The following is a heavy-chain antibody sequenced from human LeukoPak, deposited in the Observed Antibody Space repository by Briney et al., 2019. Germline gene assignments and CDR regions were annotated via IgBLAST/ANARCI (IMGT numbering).Heavy chain of an antibody. CDR1: GGSISSSSYY. D-gene: IGHD4-23*01. CDR2: IYYSGNT. Sequence: SETLSLTCTVSGGSISSSSYYWGWIRQPPGKGLEWIGSIYYSGNTYYNPSLKSRVTISIDTSKNQFSLKLSSATAADTAVYYCANSASYGGNSGYLDYWGQGTLVTVSS. V-gene: IGHV4-39*01. J-gene: IGHJ4*02. CDR3: ANSASYGGNSGYLDY.